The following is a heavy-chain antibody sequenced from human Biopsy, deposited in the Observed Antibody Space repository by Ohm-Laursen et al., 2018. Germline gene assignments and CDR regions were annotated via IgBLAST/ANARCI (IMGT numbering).Heavy chain of an antibody. CDR1: GGSMIHYY. CDR2: IYSSGIT. Sequence: DTLSLTWTVSGGSMIHYYWNWIRQSPGRGLEWIAYIYSSGITNYNPSLKSRLTISIDTSKNQFSLKLNSMTTADTAVYYCARGQDYGGNKAFDIWGQGTKVTVSP. V-gene: IGHV4-59*07. D-gene: IGHD4-23*01. CDR3: ARGQDYGGNKAFDI. J-gene: IGHJ3*02.